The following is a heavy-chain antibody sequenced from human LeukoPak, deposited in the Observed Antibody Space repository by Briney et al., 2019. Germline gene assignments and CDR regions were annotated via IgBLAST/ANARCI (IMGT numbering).Heavy chain of an antibody. V-gene: IGHV1-18*01. CDR3: ARPRNRFGEICQPRDS. CDR2: ISSYNCNA. J-gene: IGHJ4*02. D-gene: IGHD3-10*01. CDR1: VYIHQNYG. Sequence: AAVNVSCKSSVYIHQNYGIPWVRQVPAQGLAGLGWISSYNCNAHYAQNLRDRVPLTSDTYTHTAYIAVRSLRSDDTGVCFCARPRNRFGEICQPRDSWGQGTLLTVSS.